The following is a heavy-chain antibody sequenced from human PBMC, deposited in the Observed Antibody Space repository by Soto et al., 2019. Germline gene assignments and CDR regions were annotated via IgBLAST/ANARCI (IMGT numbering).Heavy chain of an antibody. D-gene: IGHD3-22*01. CDR2: ISGSGGST. J-gene: IGHJ2*01. CDR1: GFTFSSYA. V-gene: IGHV3-23*01. CDR3: AARSGDYLDWYFDL. Sequence: EVQLLESGGGLVQPGGSLRLSCAASGFTFSSYAMSWVRQAPGKGLAWVSAISGSGGSTYYADSVKGRFTISRDNSKNTLYLQMNSLRAEDTAVYYCAARSGDYLDWYFDLWGRGTLVTVSS.